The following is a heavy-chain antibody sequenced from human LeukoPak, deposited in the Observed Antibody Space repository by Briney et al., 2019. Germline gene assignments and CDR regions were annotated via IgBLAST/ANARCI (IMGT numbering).Heavy chain of an antibody. CDR1: GYTFTSYG. J-gene: IGHJ4*02. CDR2: ISAYNGNT. D-gene: IGHD1-26*01. Sequence: ASVKVSCKASGYTFTSYGISWVRQAPGQGLEWMGWISAYNGNTNYAQKLQGRVTMTTDTSTSTAYMELRSLRSDDTAVYYCARGTSPGVGAPNCFDYWGQGTLVTVSS. CDR3: ARGTSPGVGAPNCFDY. V-gene: IGHV1-18*01.